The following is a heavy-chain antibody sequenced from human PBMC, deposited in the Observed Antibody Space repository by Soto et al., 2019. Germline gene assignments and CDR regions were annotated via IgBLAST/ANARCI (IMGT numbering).Heavy chain of an antibody. Sequence: EVQLVESGGGLVQPGGSLRLSCAASGFTFSSYWMSWVRQAPGKGLEWVANIKQDGSEKYYVDSVKGRFTIYRDNAKNSRYLQMNSLRAEDTAVYYCAHMFLSYDFWSGHLYSFDYWGQGTLVTVSS. J-gene: IGHJ4*02. V-gene: IGHV3-7*01. CDR2: IKQDGSEK. D-gene: IGHD3-3*01. CDR3: AHMFLSYDFWSGHLYSFDY. CDR1: GFTFSSYW.